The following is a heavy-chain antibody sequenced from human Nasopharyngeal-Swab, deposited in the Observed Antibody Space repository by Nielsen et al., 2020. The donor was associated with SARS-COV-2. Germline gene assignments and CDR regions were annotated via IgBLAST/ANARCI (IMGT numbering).Heavy chain of an antibody. CDR1: GGSISRRDYY. J-gene: IGHJ4*02. CDR3: ARVRDNGYYFDS. Sequence: SETLSLTCTVSGGSISRRDYYWSWIRQSPGKGLDWIGYIYYRGTTDYNPTLQSRVAMSVDTSKNEFSLKVMSVTASDTATYYCARVRDNGYYFDSWGQGTLVTVSS. D-gene: IGHD5-24*01. CDR2: IYYRGTT. V-gene: IGHV4-30-4*01.